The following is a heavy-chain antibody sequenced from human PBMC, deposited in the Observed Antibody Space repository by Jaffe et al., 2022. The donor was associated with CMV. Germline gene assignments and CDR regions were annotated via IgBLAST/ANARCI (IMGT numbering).Heavy chain of an antibody. CDR3: ARVLSYGDYVSVLDY. Sequence: QLQLQESGPGLVKPSETLSLTCTVSGGSISSSSYYWGWIRQPPGKGLEWIGSIYYSGSTYYNPSLKSRVTISVDTSKNQFSLKLSSVTAADTAVYYCARVLSYGDYVSVLDYWGQGTLVTVSS. J-gene: IGHJ4*02. CDR2: IYYSGST. CDR1: GGSISSSSYY. D-gene: IGHD4-17*01. V-gene: IGHV4-39*01.